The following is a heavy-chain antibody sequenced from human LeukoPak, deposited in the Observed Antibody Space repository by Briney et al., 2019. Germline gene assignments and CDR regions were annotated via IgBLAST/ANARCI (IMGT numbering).Heavy chain of an antibody. CDR3: ARGLSWYRGLNWFDP. D-gene: IGHD6-13*01. Sequence: ASVKVSCKASGYTFTSYDINWVRQATGQGLEWMGWMNPNSGNTGYAQKFQGRVTMTRNTSISTAYMELSSLRSEDTAVYYCARGLSWYRGLNWFDPWGQGTLVTVSS. CDR2: MNPNSGNT. V-gene: IGHV1-8*01. CDR1: GYTFTSYD. J-gene: IGHJ5*02.